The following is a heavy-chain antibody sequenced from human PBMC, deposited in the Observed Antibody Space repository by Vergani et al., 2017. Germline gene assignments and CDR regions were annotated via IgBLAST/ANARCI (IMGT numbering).Heavy chain of an antibody. J-gene: IGHJ5*02. D-gene: IGHD5-24*01. CDR2: ISISGNT. Sequence: QVQLQESGPGLVKPSQTLSLTCSVSGDSINNGSYYWSWIRQPAGKGLEWIGRISISGNTDYNSSRKRRISMSVETSKNQFSLKVNSLTAADTAVYYCARDERWGHSLDRWGQGTLVTVSS. V-gene: IGHV4-61*02. CDR3: ARDERWGHSLDR. CDR1: GDSINNGSYY.